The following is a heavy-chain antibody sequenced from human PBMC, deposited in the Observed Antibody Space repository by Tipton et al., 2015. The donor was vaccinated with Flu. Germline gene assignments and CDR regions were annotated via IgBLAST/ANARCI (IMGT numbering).Heavy chain of an antibody. J-gene: IGHJ4*02. CDR2: INSDGSST. Sequence: SLRLSCAASGFTFSSYWMHWVRQAPGKGLVWVSRINSDGSSTSYADSVKGRFTISRDNAKNSLYLQMNSLRAEDTAVYYCARAGDSSGYYYGWEHYWGQGTLVTVSS. CDR3: ARAGDSSGYYYGWEHY. D-gene: IGHD3-22*01. CDR1: GFTFSSYW. V-gene: IGHV3-74*01.